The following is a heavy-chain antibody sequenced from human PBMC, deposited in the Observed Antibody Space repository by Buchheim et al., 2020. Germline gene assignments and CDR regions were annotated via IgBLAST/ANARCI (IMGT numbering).Heavy chain of an antibody. V-gene: IGHV4-39*01. Sequence: QLQLQESGPGLVKPSETLSLTCTVSGGSISSSSYYWGWIRQPPGKGLEWIGSIYYSGSTYYNPSLKSRVTISVDTSQNQFSLKLSSVTAADTAVYYCARQGSDILTGYNWFDPWGQGTL. J-gene: IGHJ5*02. CDR2: IYYSGST. CDR3: ARQGSDILTGYNWFDP. CDR1: GGSISSSSYY. D-gene: IGHD3-9*01.